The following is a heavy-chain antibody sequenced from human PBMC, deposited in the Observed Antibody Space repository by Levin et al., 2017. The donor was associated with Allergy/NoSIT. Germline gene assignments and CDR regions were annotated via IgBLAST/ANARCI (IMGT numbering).Heavy chain of an antibody. V-gene: IGHV1-69*02. D-gene: IGHD1-26*01. CDR1: GGTFSSYT. J-gene: IGHJ6*02. CDR2: IIPILGIA. CDR3: ASTLGWSPIVGAISYYYGMDV. Sequence: SVKVSCKASGGTFSSYTISWVRQAPGQGLEWMGRIIPILGIANYAQKFQGRVTITADKSTSTAYMELSSLRSEDTAVYYCASTLGWSPIVGAISYYYGMDVWGQGTTVTVSS.